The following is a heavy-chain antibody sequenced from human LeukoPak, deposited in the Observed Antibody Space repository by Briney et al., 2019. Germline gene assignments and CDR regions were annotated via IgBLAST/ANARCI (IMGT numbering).Heavy chain of an antibody. V-gene: IGHV4-34*01. J-gene: IGHJ4*02. Sequence: SETLSLTCAVYGGSFSGYYWSWIRQPPGKGPEWIGEINHSGSTNYNPSLKSRVTMSLDESKNHLSLTLTSVTAADTAIYYCSRESGPYSPFGHWGQGILVTVTT. CDR3: SRESGPYSPFGH. CDR1: GGSFSGYY. CDR2: INHSGST. D-gene: IGHD1-26*01.